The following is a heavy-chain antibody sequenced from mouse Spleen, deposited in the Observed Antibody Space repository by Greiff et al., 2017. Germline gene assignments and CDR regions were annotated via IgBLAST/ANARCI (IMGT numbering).Heavy chain of an antibody. J-gene: IGHJ3*01. CDR3: ARGGLYYDYDQFAY. CDR2: IYPGDGDT. CDR1: GYAFSSSW. Sequence: QVQLQQSGPELVKPGASVKISCTASGYAFSSSWMNWVKQRPGKGLEWIGRIYPGDGDTNYNGKFKGKATLTADKSSSTAYMQLSSLTSEDSAVYFCARGGLYYDYDQFAYWGQGTLVTVSA. D-gene: IGHD2-4*01. V-gene: IGHV1-82*01.